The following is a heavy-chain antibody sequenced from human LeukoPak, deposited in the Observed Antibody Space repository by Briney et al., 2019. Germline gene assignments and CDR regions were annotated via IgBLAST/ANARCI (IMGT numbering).Heavy chain of an antibody. V-gene: IGHV1-46*01. Sequence: ASVKVSCKASGYTFTSYYMYWVRQAPGQGLEWMGIINPSGGSTSYAQKFQGRVTMTRDTSTSTVYMELSSLRSEDTAVYYCARGGNARDSGHDYFEYWGQGTLVTVSS. CDR1: GYTFTSYY. CDR3: ARGGNARDSGHDYFEY. D-gene: IGHD5-12*01. CDR2: INPSGGST. J-gene: IGHJ4*02.